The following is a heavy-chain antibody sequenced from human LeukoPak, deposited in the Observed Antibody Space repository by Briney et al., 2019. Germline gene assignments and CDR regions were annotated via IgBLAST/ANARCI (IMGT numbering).Heavy chain of an antibody. Sequence: ASVKVSCKASGYTFTGYYMHWVRQAPGQGLEWMGWINPNSGGTNYAQKFQGRVTMTRDTSISTAYMELSRLRSDDTAVYYRAREELGYCSSTSCYTYFQHWGQGTLVTVSS. CDR2: INPNSGGT. J-gene: IGHJ1*01. CDR3: AREELGYCSSTSCYTYFQH. V-gene: IGHV1-2*02. D-gene: IGHD2-2*02. CDR1: GYTFTGYY.